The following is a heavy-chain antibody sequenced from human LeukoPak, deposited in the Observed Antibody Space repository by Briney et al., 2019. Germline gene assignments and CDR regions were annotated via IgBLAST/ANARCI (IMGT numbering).Heavy chain of an antibody. CDR2: ISSSSSTK. V-gene: IGHV3-48*01. D-gene: IGHD5-12*01. CDR3: ASGAEGYVFDP. J-gene: IGHJ5*02. CDR1: GFTFSSYS. Sequence: GGSLRPSCAVSGFTFSSYSMNWVRQAPGKGLEWVSYISSSSSTKYYADSVKGRFTISRDNANNSLYLQMNSLRAEDTAVYYCASGAEGYVFDPWGQGTLVTVSS.